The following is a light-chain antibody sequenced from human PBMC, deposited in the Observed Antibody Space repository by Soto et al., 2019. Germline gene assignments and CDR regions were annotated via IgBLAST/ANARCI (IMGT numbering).Light chain of an antibody. CDR2: DVS. Sequence: QSALTQPASGSGSPGQSTTISCTGTSSDVGGYNYVSWYQQHPGKAPKLMIYDVSNRPSGVSNRFSGSKSGNTASLTISGLQAEDEADYYCSSYTSSSTPYVFGTGTKVTVL. CDR3: SSYTSSSTPYV. CDR1: SSDVGGYNY. V-gene: IGLV2-14*01. J-gene: IGLJ1*01.